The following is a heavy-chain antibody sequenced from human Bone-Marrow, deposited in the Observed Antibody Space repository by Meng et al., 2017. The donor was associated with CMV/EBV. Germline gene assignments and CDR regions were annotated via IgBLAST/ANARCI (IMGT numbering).Heavy chain of an antibody. CDR1: GFTFSSYA. J-gene: IGHJ4*02. D-gene: IGHD2-15*01. V-gene: IGHV3-23*03. Sequence: ETLSLTCAASGFTFSSYAMSWVRQAPGKGLEWVSVIYSGGSSTYYADSVKGRFTISRDDSKNTLYLQMNSLRAEDTAVYYCSSGGSWGQGTLVTVSS. CDR2: IYSGGSST. CDR3: SSGGS.